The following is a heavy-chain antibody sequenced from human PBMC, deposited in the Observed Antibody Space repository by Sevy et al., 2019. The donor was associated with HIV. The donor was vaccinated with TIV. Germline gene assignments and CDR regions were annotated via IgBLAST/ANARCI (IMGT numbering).Heavy chain of an antibody. V-gene: IGHV1-18*01. Sequence: ASVKLSCKASGYTFTSYGISWVRQAPGQGLEWMGWISAYNGNTNYAQKLQARVTMTTDTSTSTAYMELRSLRSDDTAVYYCARDEYSGYEVPYYYGMDVWGQGTTVTVSS. CDR1: GYTFTSYG. D-gene: IGHD5-12*01. CDR2: ISAYNGNT. CDR3: ARDEYSGYEVPYYYGMDV. J-gene: IGHJ6*02.